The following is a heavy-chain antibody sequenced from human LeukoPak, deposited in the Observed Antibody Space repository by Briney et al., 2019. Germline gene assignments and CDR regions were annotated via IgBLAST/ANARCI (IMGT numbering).Heavy chain of an antibody. Sequence: SETLSLTCTVSGGSINNHYWSWIRQSPGTGLEWIGYVYSSGSTNYNPSLKSRVTISVDTSKNQFSLKLSSVTAADTAVYYCARDRASTMIVGWNWLDPWGQGTLVTVSS. CDR3: ARDRASTMIVGWNWLDP. D-gene: IGHD3-22*01. CDR2: VYSSGST. J-gene: IGHJ5*02. V-gene: IGHV4-59*11. CDR1: GGSINNHY.